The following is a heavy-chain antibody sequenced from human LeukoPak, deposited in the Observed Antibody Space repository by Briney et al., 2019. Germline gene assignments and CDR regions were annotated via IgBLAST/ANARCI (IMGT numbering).Heavy chain of an antibody. V-gene: IGHV4-39*01. CDR2: IYYSGNT. CDR1: GGSISTSAYY. J-gene: IGHJ4*02. Sequence: PSETLSLTCIVSGGSISTSAYYWGWIRQPPGEGLQWIGSIYYSGNTYYNSSLKSRVTISVDTSTSQFSLRLSSVTAADTAIYYCQSRFLEWLLDYWGQGTLVTVSS. D-gene: IGHD3-3*01. CDR3: QSRFLEWLLDY.